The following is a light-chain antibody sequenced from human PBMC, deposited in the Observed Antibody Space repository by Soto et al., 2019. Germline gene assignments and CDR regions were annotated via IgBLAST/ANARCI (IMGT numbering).Light chain of an antibody. Sequence: DIQMTQSPSSLSAFVGDRVTITCRTSQIISSSLNWYQQKPGKAPKLLIYSASSLQSGVPSRFSGSGSGADFTLTISSLQPEDFATYYCQQYNSYSFGQGTKVEIK. J-gene: IGKJ1*01. CDR2: SAS. CDR3: QQYNSYS. V-gene: IGKV1-39*01. CDR1: QIISSS.